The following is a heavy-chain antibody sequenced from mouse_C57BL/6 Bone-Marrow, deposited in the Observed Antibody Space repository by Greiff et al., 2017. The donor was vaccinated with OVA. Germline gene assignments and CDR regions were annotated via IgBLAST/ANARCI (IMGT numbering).Heavy chain of an antibody. CDR1: GFTFSSYA. J-gene: IGHJ2*01. V-gene: IGHV5-4*01. CDR3: AREGERLRRPRYFDY. D-gene: IGHD2-4*01. CDR2: ISDGGSYT. Sequence: EVQGVESGGGLVKPGGSLKLSCAASGFTFSSYAMSWVRQTPEKRLEWVATISDGGSYTYYPDNVKGRFTISRDNAKNNLYLQMSHLKSEDTAMYYCAREGERLRRPRYFDYWGQGTTLTVSS.